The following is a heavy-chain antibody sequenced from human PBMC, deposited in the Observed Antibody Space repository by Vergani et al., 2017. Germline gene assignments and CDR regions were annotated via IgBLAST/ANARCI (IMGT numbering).Heavy chain of an antibody. D-gene: IGHD1-1*01. CDR1: GFTFSDYS. CDR3: AKPGVSTTGTTRYYYYGMDV. Sequence: EVQLVESGGGLVKPGGSLRLSCAASGFTFSDYSMNWVRQAPGKGLEWVSYISSISTHIYYADSVKGRFTISRANAENSLYLQMSNLRAEDTAVYYCAKPGVSTTGTTRYYYYGMDVWGQGTTVTVSS. J-gene: IGHJ6*02. CDR2: ISSISTHI. V-gene: IGHV3-21*01.